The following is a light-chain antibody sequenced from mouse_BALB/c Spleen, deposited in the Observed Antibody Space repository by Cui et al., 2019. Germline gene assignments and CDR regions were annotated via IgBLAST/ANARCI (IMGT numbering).Light chain of an antibody. J-gene: IGKJ2*01. CDR3: QQRYSTPYT. V-gene: IGKV12-98*01. Sequence: DIQMTQSPDSQSASLGESVTITCLASQTIGTWLAWYQQKPGKSPQLLIYAATSLADGVPSRFSGSGSGTKFSVKISSLQAEDVVNYYCQQRYSTPYTFGGGTKLEIK. CDR1: QTIGTW. CDR2: AAT.